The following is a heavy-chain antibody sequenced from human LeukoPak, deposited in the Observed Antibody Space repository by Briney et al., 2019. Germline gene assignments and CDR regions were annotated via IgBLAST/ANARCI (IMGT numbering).Heavy chain of an antibody. CDR2: IYYSGST. CDR1: GGSISSGSYY. D-gene: IGHD5-18*01. V-gene: IGHV4-39*07. J-gene: IGHJ4*02. CDR3: ARDYQGGYGDKTVDY. Sequence: SETLSLTCNVSGGSISSGSYYWGWIRQPPGKGLEWIGSIYYSGSTYYNPSLKSRVTISVDTSKNQFSLKLSSVTAADTAVYYCARDYQGGYGDKTVDYWGQGTLVTVSS.